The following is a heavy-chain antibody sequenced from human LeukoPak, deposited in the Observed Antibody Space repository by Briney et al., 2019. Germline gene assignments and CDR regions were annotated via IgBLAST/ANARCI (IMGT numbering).Heavy chain of an antibody. J-gene: IGHJ4*02. V-gene: IGHV3-66*01. Sequence: GGSLRLSCAASGFTVSSNYMSWVRQAPGKGLEWVSVICSGGSKYYAGFVKCRVTFSRDKSKNTLYLQMDGLSVDDTAVYNFVRGDGPLDYWGQGTLVTVSS. D-gene: IGHD2-8*01. CDR2: ICSGGSK. CDR3: VRGDGPLDY. CDR1: GFTVSSNY.